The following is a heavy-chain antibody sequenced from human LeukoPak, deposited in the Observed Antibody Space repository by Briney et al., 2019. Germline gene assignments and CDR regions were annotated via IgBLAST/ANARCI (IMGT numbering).Heavy chain of an antibody. V-gene: IGHV4-59*01. Sequence: SETLFLTCTVSGGSITSYYWNWIRQPPGKGLEWIGYFYYTGSDNYNPSLKSRVTISADTSKNQFSLELSSVTAADTAVYFCVRGYCSGRTCYHFDYWGQGTLVTVSS. J-gene: IGHJ4*02. D-gene: IGHD2-15*01. CDR2: FYYTGSD. CDR1: GGSITSYY. CDR3: VRGYCSGRTCYHFDY.